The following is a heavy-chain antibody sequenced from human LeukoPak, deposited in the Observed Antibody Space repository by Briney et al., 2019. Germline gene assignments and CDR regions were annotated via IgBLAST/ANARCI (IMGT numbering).Heavy chain of an antibody. D-gene: IGHD3-3*01. Sequence: SVSVSCKASGGSFTTYAFNWVQQAPGQGLEWMGGIIPTFGPAKYAQKFKGRVTITADKFTGTAYMELTSLRSEDTAVYFCARGRAYWGFLEYYYMDVWGKGTTVTVSS. CDR2: IIPTFGPA. CDR3: ARGRAYWGFLEYYYMDV. V-gene: IGHV1-69*06. CDR1: GGSFTTYA. J-gene: IGHJ6*03.